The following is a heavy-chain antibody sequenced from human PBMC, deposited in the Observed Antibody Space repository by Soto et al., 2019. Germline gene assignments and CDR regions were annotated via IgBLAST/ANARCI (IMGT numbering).Heavy chain of an antibody. J-gene: IGHJ4*02. CDR1: GYTFTGYY. D-gene: IGHD1-26*01. CDR2: INPNSGGT. CDR3: ATQRSEWELSFDC. Sequence: QVQLVQSGAEVKKPGASVKVSCKASGYTFTGYYMHWVRQAPGQGLEWMGWINPNSGGTNYAQKFQGWVTMTRDTSSSTAYMELSRLRSDDTAVYYCATQRSEWELSFDCWGQGTLVTVSS. V-gene: IGHV1-2*04.